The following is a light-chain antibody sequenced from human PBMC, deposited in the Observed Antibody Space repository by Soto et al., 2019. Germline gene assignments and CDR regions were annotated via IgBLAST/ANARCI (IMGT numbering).Light chain of an antibody. Sequence: QSVLTQPASVSGSPGQSITISCTGTSGDIGSYNRVSWYQQHPGKAPKLIIYEVPDRPSGVSNRFSGSKSGNTASLTISGLQAEDEAEYYCSSYTNINTRACVFGTGTKVTVL. CDR1: SGDIGSYNR. J-gene: IGLJ1*01. V-gene: IGLV2-14*01. CDR3: SSYTNINTRACV. CDR2: EVP.